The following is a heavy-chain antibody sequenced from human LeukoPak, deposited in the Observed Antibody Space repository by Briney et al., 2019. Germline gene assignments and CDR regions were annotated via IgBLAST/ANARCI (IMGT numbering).Heavy chain of an antibody. CDR3: ATRSPGVYCSSTSCYHAFDI. CDR1: GYTFTGYY. J-gene: IGHJ3*02. CDR2: INPNNGGT. V-gene: IGHV1-2*02. Sequence: GASVKVSCKASGYTFTGYYMHWVRQAPGQGLEWMGWINPNNGGTNYAQKFQGRVTMTRDTSISTAYMELSRLRSDDTAVYYCATRSPGVYCSSTSCYHAFDIWGQGTMVTVSS. D-gene: IGHD2-2*01.